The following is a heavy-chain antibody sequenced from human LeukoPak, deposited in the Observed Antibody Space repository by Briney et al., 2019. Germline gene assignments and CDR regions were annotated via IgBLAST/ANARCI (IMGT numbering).Heavy chain of an antibody. CDR1: GFTVSSNY. D-gene: IGHD6-19*01. V-gene: IGHV3-53*01. J-gene: IGHJ4*02. Sequence: GRSLRLSCAASGFTVSSNYMSWVRQAPGKGLEWVSVIYSGGITYYADSVKGRFTISRDSSKNTLYLQMNSLRADDTAVYFCARQVAGPYYFDNWGQGALVTVSS. CDR3: ARQVAGPYYFDN. CDR2: IYSGGIT.